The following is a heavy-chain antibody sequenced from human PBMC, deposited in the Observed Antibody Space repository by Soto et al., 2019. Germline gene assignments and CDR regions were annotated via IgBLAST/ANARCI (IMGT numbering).Heavy chain of an antibody. D-gene: IGHD6-13*01. Sequence: PGESLKISCAASGFTFSSYGMHWVRQAPGKGLEWVAVISYDGSNKYYADSVKGRFTISRDNSKNTLYLQMNSLRAEDTAVYYCAKDLIAAAGTLLGYWGQGTLVTVSS. CDR3: AKDLIAAAGTLLGY. J-gene: IGHJ4*02. CDR2: ISYDGSNK. V-gene: IGHV3-30*18. CDR1: GFTFSSYG.